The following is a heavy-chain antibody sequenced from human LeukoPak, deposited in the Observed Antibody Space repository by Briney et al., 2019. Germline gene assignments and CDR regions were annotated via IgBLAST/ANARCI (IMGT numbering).Heavy chain of an antibody. J-gene: IGHJ5*02. D-gene: IGHD2-15*01. CDR3: AKDRILARGWFDP. Sequence: PGGSLRLSCAASGFTFSSYEMNWVRQAPGKGLKWVSGISGSGGSTFYADSVKGRFTISRDNSMNTLYLQMNSLRAEDTAVYYCAKDRILARGWFDPWGQGTLVTVSS. CDR1: GFTFSSYE. V-gene: IGHV3-23*01. CDR2: ISGSGGST.